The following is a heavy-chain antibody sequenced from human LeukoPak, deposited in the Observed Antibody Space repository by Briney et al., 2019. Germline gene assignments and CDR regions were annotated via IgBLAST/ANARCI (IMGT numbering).Heavy chain of an antibody. V-gene: IGHV3-48*03. Sequence: GGSLRLSCAASGFTFSSYEMNWVRQAPGKGLEWVSYISSSGSTIYYADSVKGRFTISRDNAKNSLYLQMNSLRAEDTAVYYCARDTDYGDALDIWGQETMVTVSS. CDR3: ARDTDYGDALDI. J-gene: IGHJ3*02. CDR1: GFTFSSYE. CDR2: ISSSGSTI. D-gene: IGHD4-17*01.